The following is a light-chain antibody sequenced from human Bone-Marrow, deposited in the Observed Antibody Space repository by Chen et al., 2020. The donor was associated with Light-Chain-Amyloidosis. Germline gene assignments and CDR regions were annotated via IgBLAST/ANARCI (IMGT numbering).Light chain of an antibody. CDR3: QVWDRSSNRPV. CDR2: GDS. CDR1: NIASTS. J-gene: IGLJ3*02. V-gene: IGLV3-21*02. Sequence: SYVLTQPSSVSVAPGQTATIACGGNNIASTSVHWYQQTPGQAPLLVVYGDSDRPSGIPERLSGSNSGNTATLTISRVEAGDEADYYCQVWDRSSNRPVFGGGTKLTVL.